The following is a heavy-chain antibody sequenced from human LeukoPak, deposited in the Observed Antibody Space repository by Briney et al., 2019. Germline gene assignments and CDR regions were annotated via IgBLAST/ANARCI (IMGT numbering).Heavy chain of an antibody. Sequence: QSGGSLRLSCVASGFTLSSHNINWVRQAPGKGLEWVSTISGGGGSTYYADSVKGRFTISRDNSKNTLYLQVNSLRAEDTAVYYCAKGGKWDVTPFDYWGQGTLVTVSS. CDR2: ISGGGGST. V-gene: IGHV3-23*01. CDR3: AKGGKWDVTPFDY. CDR1: GFTLSSHN. D-gene: IGHD1-26*01. J-gene: IGHJ4*02.